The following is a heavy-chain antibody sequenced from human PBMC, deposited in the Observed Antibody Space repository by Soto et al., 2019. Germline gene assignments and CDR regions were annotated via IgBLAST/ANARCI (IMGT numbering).Heavy chain of an antibody. CDR1: GGSFSGYY. V-gene: IGHV4-34*01. Sequence: SETLSLTCAVYGGSFSGYYWSWIRQPPGKGLEWIGEINHSGSTNYNPSLKSRVTISVDTSKNQFSLKLSSVTAADTAVYYCARERTRLQPGNYYYYGMDVWGQGTTVTVSS. D-gene: IGHD1-1*01. J-gene: IGHJ6*02. CDR3: ARERTRLQPGNYYYYGMDV. CDR2: INHSGST.